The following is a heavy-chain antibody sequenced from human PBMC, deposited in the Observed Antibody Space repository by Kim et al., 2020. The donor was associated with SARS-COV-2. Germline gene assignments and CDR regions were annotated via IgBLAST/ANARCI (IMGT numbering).Heavy chain of an antibody. D-gene: IGHD3-22*01. CDR3: ARDLRSSGYSYGMDV. V-gene: IGHV4-31*02. J-gene: IGHJ6*02. Sequence: PSLKSRVTIAVDTSKNQFSLKLSSVTAADTAVYYCARDLRSSGYSYGMDVWGQGTTVTVSS.